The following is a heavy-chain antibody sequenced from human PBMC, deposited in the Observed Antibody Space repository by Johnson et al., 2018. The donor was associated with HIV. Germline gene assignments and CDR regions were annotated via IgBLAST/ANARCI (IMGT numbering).Heavy chain of an antibody. CDR2: IYSGGST. CDR1: GFTVSSNY. Sequence: MLLVESGGGVVQPGGSLRLSCAASGFTVSSNYMSWVRQAPGKGLEWVSVIYSGGSTYYTDSVKGRFTISRDNSMNTLYLQMNSLRAEDTAVYYCATFGYTSGWIVTDDAFDVWGHGTLVTVSS. CDR3: ATFGYTSGWIVTDDAFDV. J-gene: IGHJ3*01. D-gene: IGHD6-19*01. V-gene: IGHV3-66*02.